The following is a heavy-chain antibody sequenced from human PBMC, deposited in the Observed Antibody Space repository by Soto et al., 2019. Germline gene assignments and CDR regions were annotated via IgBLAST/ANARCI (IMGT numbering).Heavy chain of an antibody. Sequence: EVQLLESGGGLVQPGGSLRLSCAASGFTFSSYAMSWVRQAPGKGLEWVSAISGSGGSTYYADSVKGRFTISRDNSKNTVYLQMNSLRAEDTAVYYCAKRTVVRTRPWGDVWGQGTTVTVSS. D-gene: IGHD3-10*01. V-gene: IGHV3-23*01. CDR1: GFTFSSYA. J-gene: IGHJ6*02. CDR3: AKRTVVRTRPWGDV. CDR2: ISGSGGST.